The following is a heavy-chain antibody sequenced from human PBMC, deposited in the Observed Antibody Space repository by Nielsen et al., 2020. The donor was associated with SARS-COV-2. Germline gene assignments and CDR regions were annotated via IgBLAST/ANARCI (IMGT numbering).Heavy chain of an antibody. V-gene: IGHV4-59*12. CDR3: ARGYSSSSDAFDI. CDR2: IYHSGST. J-gene: IGHJ3*02. Sequence: SETLSLTCTVSGGSISSYYWSWIRQPPGKGLEWIGEIYHSGSTNYNPSLKSRVTISVDKSKNQFSLKLSSVTAADTAVYYCARGYSSSSDAFDIWGQGTMVTVSS. CDR1: GGSISSYY. D-gene: IGHD6-13*01.